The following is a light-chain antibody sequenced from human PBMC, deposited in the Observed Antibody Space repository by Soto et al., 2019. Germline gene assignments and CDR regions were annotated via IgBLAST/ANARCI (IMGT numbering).Light chain of an antibody. CDR3: HSYAGSNNHV. V-gene: IGLV2-8*01. CDR2: DVN. Sequence: QSVLTQPPSASGSPGQSVTISCTGTSSDVGRYNFVSWYQHHPGKAPKLLIYDVNKRPSGVPDRFSGSKSGNTASLTVSGLQAEDEADYYCHSYAGSNNHVFGTGTKLTVL. J-gene: IGLJ1*01. CDR1: SSDVGRYNF.